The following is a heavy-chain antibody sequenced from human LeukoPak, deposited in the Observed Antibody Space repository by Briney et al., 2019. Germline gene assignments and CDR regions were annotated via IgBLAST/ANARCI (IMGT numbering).Heavy chain of an antibody. CDR3: ARGGTYNWNYVDY. D-gene: IGHD1-20*01. Sequence: PGGSLRLSCAASGFTFSSYSMNWVRQAPGKGLEWVSSISSSSSYIYYADSVKGRFTISRDNAKNSLYLQMNSLRAEDTAVYYCARGGTYNWNYVDYWGQGTLVTVSS. J-gene: IGHJ4*02. V-gene: IGHV3-21*01. CDR2: ISSSSSYI. CDR1: GFTFSSYS.